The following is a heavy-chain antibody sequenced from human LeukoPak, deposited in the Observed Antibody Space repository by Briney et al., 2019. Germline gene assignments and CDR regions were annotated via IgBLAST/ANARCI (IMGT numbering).Heavy chain of an antibody. CDR3: AREPLRAESRWFDP. D-gene: IGHD1-26*01. CDR1: GGSVSSGGHY. Sequence: SETLSLTCTVSGGSVSSGGHYWSWIRQPPGKGLEWIGYIYYSGSTNYNPSLKSRAIISVDTSKNQFSLKLSSVTAADTAVYYCAREPLRAESRWFDPWGQGILVTVSS. V-gene: IGHV4-61*08. J-gene: IGHJ5*02. CDR2: IYYSGST.